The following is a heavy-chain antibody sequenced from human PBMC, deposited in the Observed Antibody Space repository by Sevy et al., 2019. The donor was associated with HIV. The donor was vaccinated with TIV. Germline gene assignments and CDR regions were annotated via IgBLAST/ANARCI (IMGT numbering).Heavy chain of an antibody. CDR3: ARDSLYSSGWSGDAFDI. CDR2: IIPTFGTA. Sequence: ASVKVSCKASGGTFRSYAIRWVRQAPGQGLEWMGGIIPTFGTANYAQKFQGRVTITADESTSTAYMELSSLRSEDTAVYYCARDSLYSSGWSGDAFDIWGQGTMVTVSS. V-gene: IGHV1-69*13. CDR1: GGTFRSYA. J-gene: IGHJ3*02. D-gene: IGHD6-19*01.